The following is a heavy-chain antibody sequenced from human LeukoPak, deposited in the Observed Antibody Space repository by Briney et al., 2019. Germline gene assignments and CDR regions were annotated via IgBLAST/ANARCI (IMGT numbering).Heavy chain of an antibody. J-gene: IGHJ3*02. CDR3: ARADNYPDAFDI. D-gene: IGHD5-24*01. Sequence: PSETLPLTCTVSGGSISSGSYYWSWIRQPAGKGLEWIGRIYSSGSTNYNPSPKSRVTISVDTSKNQFSLKLSSVTAADTAVYYCARADNYPDAFDIWGQGTMVTVSS. CDR1: GGSISSGSYY. CDR2: IYSSGST. V-gene: IGHV4-61*02.